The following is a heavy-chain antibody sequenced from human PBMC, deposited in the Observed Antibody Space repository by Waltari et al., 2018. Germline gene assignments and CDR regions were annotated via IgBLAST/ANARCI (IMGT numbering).Heavy chain of an antibody. V-gene: IGHV4-59*01. CDR1: GGSISSYY. CDR2: IYYSGST. Sequence: QVQLHESGPGLVKPSATLSLTGTVPGGSISSYYWSWTRQPPGKGLQWIGYIYYSGSTNYNPSLKSRVTISVDTSKNQFSLKLSSVTAADTAVYYCARQFSRRSYYYYYYMDVWGKGTTVTVSS. CDR3: ARQFSRRSYYYYYYMDV. J-gene: IGHJ6*03.